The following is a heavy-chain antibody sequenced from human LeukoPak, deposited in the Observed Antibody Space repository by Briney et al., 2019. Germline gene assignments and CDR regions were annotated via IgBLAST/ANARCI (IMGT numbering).Heavy chain of an antibody. CDR3: ARDNVGTEYYFDY. Sequence: SETLSLTCTVSGGSISSYYWSWIRQPPGKGLEWIGYIYYSGSTNYNPSLKSRVTMSVDTSKNQFSLKLSSVTAADTAVYYCARDNVGTEYYFDYWGQGTLVTVSS. J-gene: IGHJ4*02. CDR2: IYYSGST. CDR1: GGSISSYY. V-gene: IGHV4-59*12. D-gene: IGHD1-26*01.